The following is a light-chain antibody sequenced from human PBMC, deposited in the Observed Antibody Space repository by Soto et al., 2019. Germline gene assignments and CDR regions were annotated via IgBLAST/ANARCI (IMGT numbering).Light chain of an antibody. CDR2: GAS. J-gene: IGKJ4*01. Sequence: EIVMTQSPATLSVSPGERATLSCRASQSVSRNLAWYQQKPGQAPRLLIYGASTRATGIPARFSGSGSGTEFTLNIRSLQSEDFAVYYCQQYNNWPLTFGGGTKVEIK. CDR1: QSVSRN. CDR3: QQYNNWPLT. V-gene: IGKV3-15*01.